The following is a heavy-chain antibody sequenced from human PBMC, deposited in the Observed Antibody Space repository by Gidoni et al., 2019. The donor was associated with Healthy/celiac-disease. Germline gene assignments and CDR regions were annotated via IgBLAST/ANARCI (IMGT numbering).Heavy chain of an antibody. CDR2: IYYSGST. Sequence: QVQLQESGPGLVKPSQTLSLPCTVSGGSISSGDYYWSWIRQPPGKGLEWIGYIYYSGSTYYNPSLKSRVTISVDTSKNQFSLKLSSVAAADTAVYYCARGVNYGSGDPLGYYFDYWGQGTLVTVSS. D-gene: IGHD3-10*01. J-gene: IGHJ4*02. CDR3: ARGVNYGSGDPLGYYFDY. V-gene: IGHV4-30-4*01. CDR1: GGSISSGDYY.